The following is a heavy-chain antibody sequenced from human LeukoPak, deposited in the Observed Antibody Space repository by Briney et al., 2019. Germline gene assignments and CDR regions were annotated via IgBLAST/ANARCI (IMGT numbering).Heavy chain of an antibody. CDR3: ARGLEYSSGYYFDY. CDR1: GGTFSSYA. J-gene: IGHJ4*02. V-gene: IGHV1-69*13. Sequence: ASVKVSCKASGGTFSSYAISWVRQAPGQGLEWVGGIIPIFGTANYAQKFQGRVTITADESTSTAYMELSSLRSEDTAVYYCARGLEYSSGYYFDYWGQGTLVTVSS. D-gene: IGHD3-22*01. CDR2: IIPIFGTA.